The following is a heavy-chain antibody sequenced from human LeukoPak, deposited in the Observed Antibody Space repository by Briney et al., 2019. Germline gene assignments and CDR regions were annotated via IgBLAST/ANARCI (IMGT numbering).Heavy chain of an antibody. CDR2: IYSGGST. CDR1: PFGFISNY. Sequence: GGSRRLSCEASPFGFISNYMGWVRQAQGKGLEWFSVIYSGGSTYYADSVKGRFTISRDKSKNTVYLQMNSLSAEDTAIYYCARVASTSPYFYGMDVWGQGTTVTVSS. CDR3: ARVASTSPYFYGMDV. J-gene: IGHJ6*02. V-gene: IGHV3-53*01.